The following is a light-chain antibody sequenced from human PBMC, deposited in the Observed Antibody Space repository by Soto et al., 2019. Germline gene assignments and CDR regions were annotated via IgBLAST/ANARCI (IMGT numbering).Light chain of an antibody. CDR1: QSVDIN. J-gene: IGKJ5*01. Sequence: EVVMTQSPATLSVSPGERVTLSCRASQSVDINLAWYQQKPGQAPRLLIYDASSRATGIPDRFSGGGSGTDFTLTISSLEPEDFAVYYCEQYGSSPPSITFGQGTRLEIK. CDR2: DAS. CDR3: EQYGSSPPSIT. V-gene: IGKV3-20*01.